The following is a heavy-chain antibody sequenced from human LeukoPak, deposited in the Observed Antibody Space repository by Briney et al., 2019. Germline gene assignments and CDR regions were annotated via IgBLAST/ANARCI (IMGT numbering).Heavy chain of an antibody. CDR2: ISGSGGST. D-gene: IGHD6-19*01. V-gene: IGHV3-23*01. J-gene: IGHJ4*02. CDR1: GFTFSSYA. CDR3: AKIPVSYSSGWSNFDY. Sequence: GGSLRLSCAASGFTFSSYAMSWVRQAPGKGLEWVSAISGSGGSTYYADSVKGRFTISRDNSKNTLYLQMNSLRAEDTAVYYCAKIPVSYSSGWSNFDYWGQGTLVTVSS.